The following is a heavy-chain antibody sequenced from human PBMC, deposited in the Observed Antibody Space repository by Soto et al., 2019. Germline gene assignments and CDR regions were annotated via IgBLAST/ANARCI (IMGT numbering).Heavy chain of an antibody. CDR2: IRNKVNSYTT. CDR3: ATGTSVTTDTGY. J-gene: IGHJ4*02. V-gene: IGHV3-72*01. D-gene: IGHD4-17*01. Sequence: AGGSLRLSCAASGFTFSDHYMDWVRQAPGKGLEWVGRIRNKVNSYTTEYAASVKGRFTVSRDDSKNSLFLQMNSLKIEDTAVYYCATGTSVTTDTGYWGQGTLVTVSS. CDR1: GFTFSDHY.